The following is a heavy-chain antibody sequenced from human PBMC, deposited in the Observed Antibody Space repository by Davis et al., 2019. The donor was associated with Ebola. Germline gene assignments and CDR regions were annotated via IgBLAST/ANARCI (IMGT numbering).Heavy chain of an antibody. Sequence: GESLNTPRAASGFTFSGSAMHRVRQASGKGLEWVGRIRSKANSYATAYAASVKGRFTISRDDSKNTAYLQMNSLRAEDTAVYYCAAATVTTVYFNYWGQGTLVTVSS. CDR3: AAATVTTVYFNY. J-gene: IGHJ4*02. V-gene: IGHV3-73*01. CDR1: GFTFSGSA. CDR2: IRSKANSYAT. D-gene: IGHD4-17*01.